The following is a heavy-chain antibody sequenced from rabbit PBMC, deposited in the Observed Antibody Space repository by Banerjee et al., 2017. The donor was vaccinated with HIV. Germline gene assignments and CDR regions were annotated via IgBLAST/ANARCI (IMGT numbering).Heavy chain of an antibody. Sequence: QSLEESGGDLVKPGGSLTLTCTASGFSFNDNYWICWVRQAPVTGLEWIACINAEDDSKICYASWAKGRFTISKTSSTTVTLQMTSLTAADTATYFCARDLCGSSDLWCPGTLVTVS. D-gene: IGHD8-1*01. CDR2: INAEDDSKI. CDR1: GFSFNDNYW. V-gene: IGHV1S40*01. J-gene: IGHJ4*01. CDR3: ARDLCGSSDL.